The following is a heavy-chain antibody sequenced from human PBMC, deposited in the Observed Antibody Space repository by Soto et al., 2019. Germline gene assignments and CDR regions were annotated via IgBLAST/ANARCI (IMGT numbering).Heavy chain of an antibody. V-gene: IGHV4-61*01. J-gene: IGHJ4*02. Sequence: QVQLQESGPGLVKPSETLSLTCTVSGGSVSSGSDYWSWIRQPPGRGLEWIGYIYNSGSTDYNTSLKSRVTISVETSKNQFSLKLTSVTAADTAVYYCASGSSASAYIDYWGQGTQVTVSS. CDR2: IYNSGST. CDR3: ASGSSASAYIDY. CDR1: GGSVSSGSDY. D-gene: IGHD6-13*01.